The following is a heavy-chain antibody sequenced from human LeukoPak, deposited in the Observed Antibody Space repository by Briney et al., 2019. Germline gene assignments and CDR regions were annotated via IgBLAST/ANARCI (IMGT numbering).Heavy chain of an antibody. Sequence: GGSLRLSCAASGFTFSLYDMSWVRQAPGRGLEWVSGISYSAGSTYYTDSVKGRFTISRDNSKNTLDLQMNSLRAEDTAVYYCAKEPIVGATTGDFWGQGTLVTVSS. J-gene: IGHJ4*02. D-gene: IGHD1-26*01. CDR1: GFTFSLYD. V-gene: IGHV3-23*01. CDR2: ISYSAGST. CDR3: AKEPIVGATTGDF.